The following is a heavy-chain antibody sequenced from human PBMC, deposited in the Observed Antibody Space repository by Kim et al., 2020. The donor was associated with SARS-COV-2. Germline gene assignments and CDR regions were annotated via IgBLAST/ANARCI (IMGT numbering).Heavy chain of an antibody. CDR3: ARAHYYDTNWFDP. D-gene: IGHD3-22*01. CDR2: INPNSGGT. V-gene: IGHV1-2*02. Sequence: ASVKVSCNASGYTFTGYYMHWVRQAPGQGLEWMGWINPNSGGTNYAQKFQGRVTMTRDTSISTAYMELSRLRSDGTAVYYCARAHYYDTNWFDPWGQGTLVTVSS. J-gene: IGHJ5*02. CDR1: GYTFTGYY.